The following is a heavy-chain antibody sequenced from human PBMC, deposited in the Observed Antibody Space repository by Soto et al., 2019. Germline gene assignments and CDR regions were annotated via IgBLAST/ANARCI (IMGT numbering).Heavy chain of an antibody. CDR1: GGTFSIYV. Sequence: QVQLVQSGAEVKKPGSSVKVSCRVSGGTFSIYVINWVRQAPGQGLEWMGGMIPLFGPAKYAQKFQGRVTITADESTNTAYMDLSRLRSEDTAMYYCARGYSGSQWWVGMDVWGQGTTVTVSS. V-gene: IGHV1-69*12. CDR2: MIPLFGPA. J-gene: IGHJ6*02. CDR3: ARGYSGSQWWVGMDV. D-gene: IGHD1-26*01.